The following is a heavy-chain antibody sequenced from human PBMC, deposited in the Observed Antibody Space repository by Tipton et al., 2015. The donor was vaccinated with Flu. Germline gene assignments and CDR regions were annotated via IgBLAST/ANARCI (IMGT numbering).Heavy chain of an antibody. J-gene: IGHJ5*02. V-gene: IGHV5-51*01. CDR1: GYSFTTSW. CDR3: ARRNSSWGTNSWLDP. D-gene: IGHD6-13*01. CDR2: VYLGDSDT. Sequence: MQLVQSGAEVKKPGESLKISCKASGYSFTTSWIGWVRQMPGKGLEWMGIVYLGDSDTRYSPSFQGQVTISADKSINTAYLQWSSLKASDTAMYYCARRNSSWGTNSWLDPWGQGTLVTVSS.